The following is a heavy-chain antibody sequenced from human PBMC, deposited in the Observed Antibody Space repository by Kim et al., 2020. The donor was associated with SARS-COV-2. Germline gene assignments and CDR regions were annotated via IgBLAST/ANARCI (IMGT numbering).Heavy chain of an antibody. CDR3: AKVYIQGELRSVYFDY. J-gene: IGHJ4*02. CDR2: ISGSGGST. CDR1: GFTFSSYA. D-gene: IGHD1-26*01. V-gene: IGHV3-23*01. Sequence: GGSLRLSCAASGFTFSSYAMSWVRQAPGKGLEWVSAISGSGGSTYYADSVKGRFTIFRDNSKNTLYLQMNSLRADDTAVYYCAKVYIQGELRSVYFDYWGQGTLVTVSS.